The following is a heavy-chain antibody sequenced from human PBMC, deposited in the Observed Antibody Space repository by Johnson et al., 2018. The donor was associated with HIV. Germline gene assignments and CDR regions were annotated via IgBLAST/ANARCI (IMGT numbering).Heavy chain of an antibody. CDR3: ARDGIAAEPKWDAFDI. J-gene: IGHJ3*02. V-gene: IGHV3-13*01. D-gene: IGHD6-13*01. Sequence: VQLVESGGGLVQPGRSLRLSCVASGFTFSSYDMHWVRQATGKGLEWVSAIGTAGDTYYPGSVKGRFTISRENAKNSLYLQMNSLRAEDTAVYYCARDGIAAEPKWDAFDIWGQGTTVIVSS. CDR1: GFTFSSYD. CDR2: IGTAGDT.